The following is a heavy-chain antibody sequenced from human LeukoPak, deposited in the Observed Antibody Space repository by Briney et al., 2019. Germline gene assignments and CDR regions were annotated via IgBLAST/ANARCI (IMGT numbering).Heavy chain of an antibody. CDR3: AKVVGRYGDPRFDC. D-gene: IGHD4-17*01. CDR2: ISGSGGST. V-gene: IGHV3-23*01. CDR1: GFTFSSYA. Sequence: GGSLRLSCAASGFTFSSYAMSWVRQAPGKGLEWVSAISGSGGSTYYADSVKGRFTISRDNSKNTLYPQMNSLRAEDTAVYYCAKVVGRYGDPRFDCWGQGTLVTVSS. J-gene: IGHJ4*02.